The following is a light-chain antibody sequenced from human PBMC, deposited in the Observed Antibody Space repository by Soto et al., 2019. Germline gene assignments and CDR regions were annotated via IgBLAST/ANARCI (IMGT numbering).Light chain of an antibody. V-gene: IGKV1-5*03. CDR3: QQYDSYSYT. J-gene: IGKJ2*01. Sequence: DIQMTQSPSSLSASVGDTVTITCRASQSISSWLAWYQQKPGKAPKVLIYKASTLESEVPSRFSGSGSGTEFTLTINSLQPDDSATYYCQQYDSYSYTFGQGTKLEIK. CDR1: QSISSW. CDR2: KAS.